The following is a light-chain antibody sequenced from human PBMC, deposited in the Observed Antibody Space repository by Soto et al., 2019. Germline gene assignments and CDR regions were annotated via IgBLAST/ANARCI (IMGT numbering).Light chain of an antibody. Sequence: DIQMTQSPSSLSASVGDRVTITCRASQGISNYVAWYQQRPGKAPKLLIYAASTLQSGVPSRFSGSESGTDFTLTISGLQPEDVATYYCQKYDSAPLFTFGPGTEVEIK. CDR2: AAS. CDR3: QKYDSAPLFT. CDR1: QGISNY. V-gene: IGKV1-27*01. J-gene: IGKJ3*01.